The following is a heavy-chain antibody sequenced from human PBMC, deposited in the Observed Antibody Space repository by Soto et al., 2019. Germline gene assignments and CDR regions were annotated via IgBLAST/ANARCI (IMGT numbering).Heavy chain of an antibody. Sequence: QVQLVESGGGVVQPGRSLRLSCAASGFTFSSYAMHWVRQAPGKGLEWVAVISYDGINKYYADSVKGRFTISRDNSKNTLYLQMNSLRAEDTAVYYCARDALDWSITGTWFDYWGQGTLVTVSS. CDR1: GFTFSSYA. CDR2: ISYDGINK. V-gene: IGHV3-30-3*01. D-gene: IGHD1-20*01. J-gene: IGHJ4*02. CDR3: ARDALDWSITGTWFDY.